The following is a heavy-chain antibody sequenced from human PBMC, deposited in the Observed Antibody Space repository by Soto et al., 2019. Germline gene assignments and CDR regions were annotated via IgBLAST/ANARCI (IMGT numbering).Heavy chain of an antibody. Sequence: PSETLSLTCSVSSFSINSRYYWGWIRQPPGKGLEWIASIYNSVSTHYNPSLKSRATISVGTSHNQFSLRLSSVTAADTAIYYCARTKSGRYFDYWGPGTLVTVSS. CDR3: ARTKSGRYFDY. V-gene: IGHV4-38-2*02. CDR2: IYNSVST. CDR1: SFSINSRYY. J-gene: IGHJ4*02. D-gene: IGHD2-8*01.